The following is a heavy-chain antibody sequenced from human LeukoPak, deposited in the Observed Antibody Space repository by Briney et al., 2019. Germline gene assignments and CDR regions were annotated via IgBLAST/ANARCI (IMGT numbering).Heavy chain of an antibody. D-gene: IGHD1-26*01. CDR2: ISGSGGAGT. V-gene: IGHV3-23*01. CDR1: GFTFSSYA. Sequence: GGSLRLSCAGSGFTFSSYAMSWVRQAPGKGLEWVSTISGSGGAGTYYADAVKGRFTVSRDNSRNTLYLPMNSLRAEDTAVYYCVKDRGGSPFYGMDVWGQGTTVTVSS. CDR3: VKDRGGSPFYGMDV. J-gene: IGHJ6*02.